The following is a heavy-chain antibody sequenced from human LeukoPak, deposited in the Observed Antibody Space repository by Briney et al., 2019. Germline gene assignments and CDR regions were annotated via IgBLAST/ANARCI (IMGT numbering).Heavy chain of an antibody. CDR3: ARGPQKNGHSSGYPGYFDY. D-gene: IGHD3-22*01. J-gene: IGHJ4*02. CDR1: GFTFSSYS. Sequence: GGSLRLSCAASGFTFSSYSINWVRQAPGKGLEWVSSISISSSYIYYADSVKGRFPISRDNAKNSLYLQMNSLRAEDTAVYYCARGPQKNGHSSGYPGYFDYWGQGTLVTVSS. CDR2: ISISSSYI. V-gene: IGHV3-21*01.